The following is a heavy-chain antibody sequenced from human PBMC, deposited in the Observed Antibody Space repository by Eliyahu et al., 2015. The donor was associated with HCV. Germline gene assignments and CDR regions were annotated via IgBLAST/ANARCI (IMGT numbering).Heavy chain of an antibody. Sequence: VSAISGSGGTTYYADSVKGRFTISRDNSKNTLYLQMNSLRAEDTAVYYCAKDREGRAVEMGWDYWGQGTLVTVSS. D-gene: IGHD6-19*01. CDR2: ISGSGGTT. V-gene: IGHV3-23*01. CDR3: AKDREGRAVEMGWDY. J-gene: IGHJ4*02.